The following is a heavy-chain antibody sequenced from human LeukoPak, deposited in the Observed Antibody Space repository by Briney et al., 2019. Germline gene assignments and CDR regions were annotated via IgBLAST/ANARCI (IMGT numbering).Heavy chain of an antibody. J-gene: IGHJ4*02. CDR2: VSDSGGSA. CDR3: VKSMGLIDFDF. D-gene: IGHD2/OR15-2a*01. CDR1: GFTFSSYA. Sequence: GGSLRLSCAASGFTFSSYAMSWVRQAPGKGLEWVSAVSDSGGSAFYADSVKGRFTISRDNSKNTLYLQMNSLRAEDTAVYYCVKSMGLIDFDFWGQGALVTVSS. V-gene: IGHV3-23*01.